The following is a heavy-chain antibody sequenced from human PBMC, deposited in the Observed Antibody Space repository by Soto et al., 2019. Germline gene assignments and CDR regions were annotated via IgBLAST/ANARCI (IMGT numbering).Heavy chain of an antibody. J-gene: IGHJ1*01. Sequence: EVQLLESGGGLVQPGGSLRLSCAASGFTFSSYAMSWVRQAPGKGLEWVSAISGSGGSTYYADSVKGRFTISRDNSKNTLYLQMNSLRAEDTAVYYCAKGATYYYDRSGYYYVVEYFQHWGQGTLVTVSS. CDR2: ISGSGGST. CDR1: GFTFSSYA. CDR3: AKGATYYYDRSGYYYVVEYFQH. D-gene: IGHD3-22*01. V-gene: IGHV3-23*01.